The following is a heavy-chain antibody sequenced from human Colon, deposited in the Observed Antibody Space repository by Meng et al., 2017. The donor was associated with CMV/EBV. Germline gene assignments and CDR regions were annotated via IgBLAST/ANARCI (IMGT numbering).Heavy chain of an antibody. J-gene: IGHJ4*02. D-gene: IGHD3-10*01. CDR2: IHQSGIT. Sequence: HLKHGAPVLWKPLESLSLTCVVSGGSVSNYYWSWIRQPPGKGLEWIGDIHQSGITNHNPSLKSRVTISIDTSKNQFSLKLSSVTAADTALYYCAGGTYQAWEVLYFWGQGTLVTVSS. V-gene: IGHV4-34*01. CDR3: AGGTYQAWEVLYF. CDR1: GGSVSNYY.